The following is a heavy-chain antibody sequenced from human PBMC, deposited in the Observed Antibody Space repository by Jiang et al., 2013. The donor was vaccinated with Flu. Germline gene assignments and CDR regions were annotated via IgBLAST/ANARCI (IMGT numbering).Heavy chain of an antibody. V-gene: IGHV4-59*01. J-gene: IGHJ4*02. D-gene: IGHD3-22*01. Sequence: LLKPSETLSLTCTVSGGSISSYYWSWIRQPPGKGLEWIGYIYYSGSTNYNPSLKSRVTISVDTSKNQFSLKLSSVTAADTAVYYCARARSPVTYYYDSSLNYFDYVGPGNPGHRLL. CDR1: GGSISSYY. CDR3: ARARSPVTYYYDSSLNYFDY. CDR2: IYYSGST.